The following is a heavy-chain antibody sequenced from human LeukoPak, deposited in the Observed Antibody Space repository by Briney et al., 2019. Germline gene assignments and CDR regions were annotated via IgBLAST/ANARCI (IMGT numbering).Heavy chain of an antibody. CDR2: IYYSNT. CDR3: ARLKYGDYGLYYFDY. Sequence: PSETLSLTCTVSGGXISSYYCSWIRQPPGKGLESIGLIYYSNTNYNPSLKSRVTISVDTSKNQFSLKLSSVTAADTAVYYCARLKYGDYGLYYFDYWGQGTLVTVSS. D-gene: IGHD4-17*01. V-gene: IGHV4-59*08. CDR1: GGXISSYY. J-gene: IGHJ4*02.